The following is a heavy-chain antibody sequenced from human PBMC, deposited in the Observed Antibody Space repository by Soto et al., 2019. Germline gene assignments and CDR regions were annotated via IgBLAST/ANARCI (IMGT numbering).Heavy chain of an antibody. CDR3: ARVPFWYGSGRDSYFGVDL. D-gene: IGHD3-10*01. CDR2: IYAGGST. V-gene: IGHV3-53*01. Sequence: QAPGKGLEWVSAIYAGGSTYYADSVKGRFTTSRDESKNTLYLQMNSLRAEDTALYYCARVPFWYGSGRDSYFGVDLWGQGTTVTVSS. J-gene: IGHJ6*02.